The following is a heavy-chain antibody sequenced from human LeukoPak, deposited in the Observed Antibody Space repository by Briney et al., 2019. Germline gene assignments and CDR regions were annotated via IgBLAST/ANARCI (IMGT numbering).Heavy chain of an antibody. Sequence: PSETLSLTCTVSGGSISSYYWSWIRQPPGKGLEWIGYIYYSGSTNYNPSLKSRVTISVDPSKNQFSLKLRSVTAADTAVYYCARTTEGYCRGRSCYSYYYYMDVWGKGTTVTVSS. D-gene: IGHD2-15*01. CDR2: IYYSGST. CDR1: GGSISSYY. CDR3: ARTTEGYCRGRSCYSYYYYMDV. V-gene: IGHV4-59*01. J-gene: IGHJ6*03.